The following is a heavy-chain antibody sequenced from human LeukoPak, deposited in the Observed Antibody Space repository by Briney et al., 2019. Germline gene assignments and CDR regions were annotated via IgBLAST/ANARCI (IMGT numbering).Heavy chain of an antibody. CDR3: VREFADDAFDI. V-gene: IGHV4-4*02. CDR1: GASITNNNW. J-gene: IGHJ3*02. CDR2: IYHSGNI. Sequence: SETLSLTCAVSGASITNNNWWSWVRQPPGKGLEWVGEIYHSGNINYNPSLKSRVTISVDKSKNQLSLKLDSVTAADTAVYYCVREFADDAFDIWGQGTMVTVSS. D-gene: IGHD2-21*01.